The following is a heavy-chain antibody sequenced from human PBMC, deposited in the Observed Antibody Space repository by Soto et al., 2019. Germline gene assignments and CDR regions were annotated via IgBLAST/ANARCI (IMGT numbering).Heavy chain of an antibody. CDR2: INPDGSST. CDR1: GFTFSAYW. D-gene: IGHD2-2*01. Sequence: PGGFLRLSCAASGFTFSAYWMHWVRQAPGKGLVWVSRINPDGSSTNYADSVKGRFTIARDNAKNTLYLEMNSLRAEDTAVYYCARDPGYCSRSSCYSDSFDIWGQGTMVTVSS. V-gene: IGHV3-74*01. J-gene: IGHJ3*02. CDR3: ARDPGYCSRSSCYSDSFDI.